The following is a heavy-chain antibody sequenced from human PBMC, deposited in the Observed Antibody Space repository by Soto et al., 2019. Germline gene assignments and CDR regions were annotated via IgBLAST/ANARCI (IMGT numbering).Heavy chain of an antibody. D-gene: IGHD2-21*01. V-gene: IGHV4-30-4*01. CDR1: GGSVSGVDYF. CDR2: IYYTGIT. CDR3: AREERKGIISWFDP. J-gene: IGHJ5*02. Sequence: SETLSLTCTVSGGSVSGVDYFWSWIRQSPGKGLEWIGYIYYTGITHLNPSLKSRLTMAVDTSKNEFSLKLTSVSAADTAVYFCAREERKGIISWFDPWGQGTPDTVSS.